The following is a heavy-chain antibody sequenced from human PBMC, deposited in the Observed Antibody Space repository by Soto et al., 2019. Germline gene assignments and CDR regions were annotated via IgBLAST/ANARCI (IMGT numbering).Heavy chain of an antibody. D-gene: IGHD3-10*01. CDR1: GFTFSSYG. CDR2: ISYDGSNK. CDR3: AKGGVRGVISRIFDY. Sequence: GGSLRLSCAASGFTFSSYGMHWVRQAPGKGLEWVAVISYDGSNKYYADSVKGRFTISRDNSKNTLYLQMYSLRAEDTAVYYCAKGGVRGVISRIFDYWGQGTLVTVSS. V-gene: IGHV3-30*18. J-gene: IGHJ4*02.